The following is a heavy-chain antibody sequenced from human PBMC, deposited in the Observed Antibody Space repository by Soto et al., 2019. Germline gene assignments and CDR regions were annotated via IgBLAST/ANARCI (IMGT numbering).Heavy chain of an antibody. D-gene: IGHD6-19*01. V-gene: IGHV5-51*01. J-gene: IGHJ6*02. Sequence: GESLKISCKGSGYSFTSYWIGWVRQMPGKGLEWKGIIYPGDSDTRYSPSFQGQVTISADKSISTAYLQWSSLKASDTAMYYCATKGPRIAVAGSQSYYYGMDVWGQGTTVTVSS. CDR3: ATKGPRIAVAGSQSYYYGMDV. CDR1: GYSFTSYW. CDR2: IYPGDSDT.